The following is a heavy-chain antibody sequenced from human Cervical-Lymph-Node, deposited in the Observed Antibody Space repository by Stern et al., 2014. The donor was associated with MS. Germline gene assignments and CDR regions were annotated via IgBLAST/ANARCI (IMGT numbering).Heavy chain of an antibody. D-gene: IGHD5-18*01. CDR1: GYTFIDYY. CDR2: INSNSGGT. J-gene: IGHJ6*02. V-gene: IGHV1-2*04. Sequence: QVQLVQSGAEVKKPGASVKVSCKASGYTFIDYYLHWVRQAPGQGLEWMGWINSNSGGTSYAQKFQGWVTMTRDPSISTAYMEVRRLRSDDTAVYYCARAVGYRFGYDYYGLDVWGQGTTVTVSS. CDR3: ARAVGYRFGYDYYGLDV.